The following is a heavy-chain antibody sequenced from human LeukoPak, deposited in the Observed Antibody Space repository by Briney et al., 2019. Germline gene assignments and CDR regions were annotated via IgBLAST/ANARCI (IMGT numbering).Heavy chain of an antibody. CDR2: ISYDGSNK. J-gene: IGHJ6*03. Sequence: GGSLRLSCAASGFTFSSYAMHWVRQAPGKGLEWVAVISYDGSNKYYADSVKGRFTISRDNSKNTLYLQMNSLRAEDTAVYYCAKDPGGTYMDVWGKGTTVTVSS. D-gene: IGHD3-16*01. V-gene: IGHV3-30-3*01. CDR3: AKDPGGTYMDV. CDR1: GFTFSSYA.